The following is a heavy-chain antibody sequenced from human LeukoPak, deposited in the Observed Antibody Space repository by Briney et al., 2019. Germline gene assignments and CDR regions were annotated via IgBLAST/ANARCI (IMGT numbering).Heavy chain of an antibody. CDR3: AKGRSSYPMDYIFDF. CDR2: ISNDGSTK. V-gene: IGHV3-30*18. J-gene: IGHJ4*02. CDR1: GFTFSSYG. Sequence: GGSLRLSCAASGFTFSSYGMHWVRQAPGKGLEWVAVISNDGSTKKYADSMKGRFTISRDNSKNTLYVQMNSLRADDAAVYYCAKGRSSYPMDYIFDFWGQGTLVTVSS. D-gene: IGHD3-16*02.